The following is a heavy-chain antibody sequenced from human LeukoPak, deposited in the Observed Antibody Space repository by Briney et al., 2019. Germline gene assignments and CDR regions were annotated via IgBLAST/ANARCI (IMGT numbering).Heavy chain of an antibody. CDR3: ARVLGIVGG. J-gene: IGHJ4*02. D-gene: IGHD1-26*01. CDR1: GFTFSSYA. Sequence: GGSLRLSCAASGFTFSSYAMSWVRQAPGKGLEWVSYISSSGTSMYYADSVKGRLTISRDNAKNSLYLQMNSLRADDTAVYYCARVLGIVGGWGQGTLVTVSS. CDR2: ISSSGTSM. V-gene: IGHV3-48*03.